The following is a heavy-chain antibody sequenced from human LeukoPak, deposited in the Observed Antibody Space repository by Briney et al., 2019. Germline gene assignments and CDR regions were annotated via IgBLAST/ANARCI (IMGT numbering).Heavy chain of an antibody. J-gene: IGHJ4*02. CDR2: ISYDGSNK. CDR3: AKGRGYSYGQFDY. D-gene: IGHD5-18*01. CDR1: GFTFSSYG. V-gene: IGHV3-30*18. Sequence: PGRSLRLSCAASGFTFSSYGMHWVRQAPGKGLGWVAVISYDGSNKYYADSVKGRFTISRDNSKNTLYLQMNSLRAEDTAVYYCAKGRGYSYGQFDYWGQGTLVTVSS.